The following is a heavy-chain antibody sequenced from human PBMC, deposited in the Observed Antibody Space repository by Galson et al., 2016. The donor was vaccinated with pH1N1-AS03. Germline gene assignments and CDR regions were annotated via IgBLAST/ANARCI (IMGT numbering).Heavy chain of an antibody. D-gene: IGHD5-24*01. CDR1: GDSFSKYV. J-gene: IGHJ5*02. CDR3: VHNQANGDNDWFEP. CDR2: IIPNLGVT. Sequence: SVKVSCKASGDSFSKYVISGVRQAPGQGLQWMGRIIPNLGVTNYAQRFQARVTITADKPSSTVYMEVTNLTSEDTAIYYCVHNQANGDNDWFEPWGQGTLVTVSS. V-gene: IGHV1-69*04.